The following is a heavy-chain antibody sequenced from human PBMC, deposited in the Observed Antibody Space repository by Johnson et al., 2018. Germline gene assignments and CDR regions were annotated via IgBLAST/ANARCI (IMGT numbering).Heavy chain of an antibody. CDR1: GFTFSSYG. D-gene: IGHD4-17*01. Sequence: QVQLVESGGGVVQPGRSLRLSCAASGFTFSSYGMHWVRQAPGKGLEWVAVISYDGSNRYFADSVRDRFTISRDNSKNTLYLQMNSLRAEDTAVSYCAKTAGTTGTTVYAFEVWGQGTLVTISS. V-gene: IGHV3-30*18. CDR2: ISYDGSNR. J-gene: IGHJ3*01. CDR3: AKTAGTTGTTVYAFEV.